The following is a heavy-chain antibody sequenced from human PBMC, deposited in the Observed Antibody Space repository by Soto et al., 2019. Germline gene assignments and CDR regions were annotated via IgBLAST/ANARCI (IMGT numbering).Heavy chain of an antibody. CDR1: GGSISSGGYY. D-gene: IGHD6-6*01. J-gene: IGHJ4*02. CDR3: ASRYSSSPFFDY. CDR2: IYYSGST. Sequence: PSETLSLTCTVSGGSISSGGYYWSWIRQHPGKGLEWIGYIYYSGSTYYNPSLKSRVTISVDTSKSQFSLKLSSVTAADTAVYYCASRYSSSPFFDYWGQGTLVTVSS. V-gene: IGHV4-31*03.